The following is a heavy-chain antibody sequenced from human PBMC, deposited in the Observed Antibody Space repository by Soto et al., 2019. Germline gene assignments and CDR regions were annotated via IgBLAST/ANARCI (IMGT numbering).Heavy chain of an antibody. J-gene: IGHJ1*01. CDR1: GFTFEDYA. D-gene: IGHD6-19*01. CDR3: AKDLFPGARDSSGWYWYFQH. V-gene: IGHV3-9*01. Sequence: PGGSLRLSCTASGFTFEDYAMHWVRQAPGKGLEWVSGISWNSGSIGYADSVKGRFTISRDNAKNSLYLQMNSLRAEDTALYYCAKDLFPGARDSSGWYWYFQHWGQGTLVTVSS. CDR2: ISWNSGSI.